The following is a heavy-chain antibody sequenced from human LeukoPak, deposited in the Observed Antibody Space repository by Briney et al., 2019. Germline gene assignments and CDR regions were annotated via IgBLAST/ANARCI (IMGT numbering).Heavy chain of an antibody. Sequence: GASVTVSFKASGYMFTGYYIHWVGQAPGQGREGMGWINIRSGGTNYAQKFQGRVTITRDTYTSTVYMELSSLRSEDTAVYYCARGPYYYDSSGPPTWFDPWGQGTLVTVSS. CDR2: INIRSGGT. CDR1: GYMFTGYY. CDR3: ARGPYYYDSSGPPTWFDP. J-gene: IGHJ5*02. V-gene: IGHV1-2*02. D-gene: IGHD3-22*01.